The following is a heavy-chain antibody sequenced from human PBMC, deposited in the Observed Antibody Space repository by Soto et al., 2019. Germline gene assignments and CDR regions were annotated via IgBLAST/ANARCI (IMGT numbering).Heavy chain of an antibody. D-gene: IGHD6-13*01. J-gene: IGHJ6*02. CDR2: INSDGSST. CDR3: ARVLTSSWYTYYYYGMDV. V-gene: IGHV3-74*01. CDR1: GFTFSSYW. Sequence: EVQLVESGGGLVQPGGSLRLSCAASGFTFSSYWMHWVRQAPGKGLVWVSRINSDGSSTSYADSVKGRFTIYRDNAKNTLYLQMNSLRAEDTAVYYCARVLTSSWYTYYYYGMDVWGQGTTVTVSS.